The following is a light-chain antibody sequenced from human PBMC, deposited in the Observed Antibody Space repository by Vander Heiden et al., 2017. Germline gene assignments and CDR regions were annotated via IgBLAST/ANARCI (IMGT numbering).Light chain of an antibody. J-gene: IGKJ1*01. CDR3: HKYNSYSPST. CDR1: QNFNYW. V-gene: IGKV1-5*03. Sequence: DIQMTQSPSTLAASVVDRVTITCRASQNFNYWLAWYQQRPGKAPKPLIYQASTLESGVASRFSGSGSGTEFTLTISRLQPDDFATYYCHKYNSYSPSTFGQGTQVEIK. CDR2: QAS.